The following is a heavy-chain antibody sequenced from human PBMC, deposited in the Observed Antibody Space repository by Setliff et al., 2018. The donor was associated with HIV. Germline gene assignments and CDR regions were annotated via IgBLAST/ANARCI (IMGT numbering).Heavy chain of an antibody. CDR3: ARELRQQLTLNWLDP. D-gene: IGHD6-13*01. Sequence: PSETLSLTCTVSGGSISRGGYYWSWIRQHPGKGLEWIGYIYYTGSTYYNPSLKSRVTISVDTSENQFSLKLSSVTAADTAVYYCARELRQQLTLNWLDPWGQGTLVTVSS. CDR1: GGSISRGGYY. J-gene: IGHJ5*02. CDR2: IYYTGST. V-gene: IGHV4-31*03.